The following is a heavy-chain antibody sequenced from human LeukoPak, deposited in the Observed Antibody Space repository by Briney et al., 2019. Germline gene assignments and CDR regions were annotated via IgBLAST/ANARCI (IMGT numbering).Heavy chain of an antibody. CDR1: GYTFTSYG. V-gene: IGHV1-18*01. J-gene: IGHJ3*02. CDR3: ARGGAARGSPPGADAFDI. D-gene: IGHD6-6*01. CDR2: ISAYNGNT. Sequence: ASVKVSCKASGYTFTSYGISWVRQAPGQGLEWMGWISAYNGNTDYAQKLQGRVTMTTDTSTSTAYMELRSLRSDDTAVYYCARGGAARGSPPGADAFDIWGQGTMVTVSS.